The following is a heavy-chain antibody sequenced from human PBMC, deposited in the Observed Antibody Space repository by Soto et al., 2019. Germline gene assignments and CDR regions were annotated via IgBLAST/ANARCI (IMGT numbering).Heavy chain of an antibody. D-gene: IGHD3-10*01. J-gene: IGHJ4*02. CDR2: INPNSGGT. CDR3: ASRPPEVNYYGVFDY. V-gene: IGHV1-2*02. Sequence: ASVKVSCKASGYTFSDYYIHWVRQAPGQGLEWMGWINPNSGGTKYAPKFQGGVTMTRDTSITTAYMELSRLRSGDTAVYYCASRPPEVNYYGVFDYWGQGTPVTVSS. CDR1: GYTFSDYY.